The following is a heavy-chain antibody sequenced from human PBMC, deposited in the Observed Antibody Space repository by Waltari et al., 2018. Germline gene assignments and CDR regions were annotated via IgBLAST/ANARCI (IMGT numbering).Heavy chain of an antibody. V-gene: IGHV3-74*01. CDR3: AHLFVITTFDAFDI. D-gene: IGHD3-22*01. CDR1: EFPFSSHW. Sequence: EVQLVESGGGLVRPGGSLRLSCAASEFPFSSHWMHWVRQAPGKGLVWVSRINPDGSGTYYADSVKGRFTISRDNAKNTVYLQMDSLRAEDTAVYYCAHLFVITTFDAFDIWGHGTMVTVSS. J-gene: IGHJ3*02. CDR2: INPDGSGT.